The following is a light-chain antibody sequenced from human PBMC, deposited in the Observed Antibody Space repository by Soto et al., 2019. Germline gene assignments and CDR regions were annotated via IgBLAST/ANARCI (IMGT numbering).Light chain of an antibody. Sequence: DVQMTQSPSSLSASVGDRVTITCRASQSINNWLAWYQQKPGKAPKFMIYDASTLETGVPSRFSGSASGTEFTLTISGLQPEDVASYYCQHYNSYSEAFGQGTKVELK. V-gene: IGKV1-5*01. CDR3: QHYNSYSEA. J-gene: IGKJ1*01. CDR1: QSINNW. CDR2: DAS.